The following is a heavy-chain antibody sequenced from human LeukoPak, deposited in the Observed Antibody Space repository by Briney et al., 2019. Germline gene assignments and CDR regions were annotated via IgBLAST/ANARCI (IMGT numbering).Heavy chain of an antibody. CDR2: IYHSGST. V-gene: IGHV4-30-2*01. CDR3: ARAGATSLLVFDY. J-gene: IGHJ4*02. D-gene: IGHD1-26*01. CDR1: GGSISSGGYY. Sequence: SQTLSLTCTVSGGSISSGGYYWSWIRQPPGKGLEWIGYIYHSGSTYYNPSLKSRVTISVDRSKNQFSLKLSSVTAADTAVYYCARAGATSLLVFDYWGQGTLVTVSS.